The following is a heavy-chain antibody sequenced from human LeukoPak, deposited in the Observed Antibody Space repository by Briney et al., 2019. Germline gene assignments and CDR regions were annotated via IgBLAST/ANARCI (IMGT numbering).Heavy chain of an antibody. Sequence: ASVKVSCKASGYSFIRYHIHWVRQAPGQGLEWMGGIIPIFGTANYAQKFQGRVTITADEPTSTAYMELSSLRSEDTAVYYCARDRPGLIAVAGYYYYGMDVWGQGTTVTVSS. CDR3: ARDRPGLIAVAGYYYYGMDV. D-gene: IGHD6-19*01. J-gene: IGHJ6*02. V-gene: IGHV1-69*13. CDR2: IIPIFGTA. CDR1: GYSFIRYH.